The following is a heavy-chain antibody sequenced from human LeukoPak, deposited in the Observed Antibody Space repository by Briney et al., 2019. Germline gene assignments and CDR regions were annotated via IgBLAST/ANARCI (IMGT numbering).Heavy chain of an antibody. CDR1: GFTFTDYA. V-gene: IGHV3-23*01. CDR3: ARDQLSLEYQLLYVLVN. J-gene: IGHJ4*02. CDR2: ISDYGRTT. D-gene: IGHD2-2*02. Sequence: GGSLRLSCAASGFTFTDYAIYWVRQAPGRGLEWVSGISDYGRTTYYADSVKGRFTISRDNSKNTLYLQMNSLRAEDTAVYYCARDQLSLEYQLLYVLVNWGQGTLVTVSS.